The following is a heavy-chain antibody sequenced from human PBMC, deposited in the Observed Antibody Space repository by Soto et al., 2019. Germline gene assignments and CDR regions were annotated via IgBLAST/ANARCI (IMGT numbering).Heavy chain of an antibody. CDR3: ARPEYNWNDVNYYGMDV. CDR1: GYTFTYYD. Sequence: ASVKVSCKASGYTFTYYDMNWVRQATGQGLEWMGWMNPNSGNAGYAQKFQGRVTMTRNTSISTAYMELSSLRSEDTAVYYCARPEYNWNDVNYYGMDVWGQGTTVTVSS. V-gene: IGHV1-8*01. J-gene: IGHJ6*02. D-gene: IGHD1-20*01. CDR2: MNPNSGNA.